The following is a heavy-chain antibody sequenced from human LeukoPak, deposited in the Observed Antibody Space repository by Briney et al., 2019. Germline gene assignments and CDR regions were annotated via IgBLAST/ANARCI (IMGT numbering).Heavy chain of an antibody. CDR3: ARASLTRNWFDP. CDR2: IYYSGST. CDR1: GGSISSYY. V-gene: IGHV4-59*01. J-gene: IGHJ5*02. Sequence: SETLSLTCTVSGGSISSYYWSWLRQPPGKGLEWIGYIYYSGSTNYNPSLKSRVTISVDTSKNKFSLKLSSVTAADTAVYYCARASLTRNWFDPWGQGTLVTVSS.